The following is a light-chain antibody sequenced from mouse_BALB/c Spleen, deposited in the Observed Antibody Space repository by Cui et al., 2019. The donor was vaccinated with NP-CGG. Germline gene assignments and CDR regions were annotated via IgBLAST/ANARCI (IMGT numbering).Light chain of an antibody. CDR3: ALWYSNHWV. CDR1: TGAVTTSNY. J-gene: IGLJ1*01. CDR2: GTN. Sequence: QESALTTSPGETVTLTCRSSTGAVTTSNYANWVQEKPDHLFTGLIGGTNNRVPGVPARFSGSLVGDKAALTITGAQTEDETIYFCALWYSNHWVFGGGTKLTVL. V-gene: IGLV1*01.